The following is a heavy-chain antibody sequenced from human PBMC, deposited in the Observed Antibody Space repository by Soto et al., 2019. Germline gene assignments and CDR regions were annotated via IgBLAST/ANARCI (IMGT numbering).Heavy chain of an antibody. V-gene: IGHV3-23*01. D-gene: IGHD2-15*01. CDR1: GFTFSSYA. J-gene: IGHJ4*02. CDR2: ISGSGGST. Sequence: EVQLLESGGGLVQPGGSLRLSCAASGFTFSSYAMSWVRQAPGKGLEWVSAISGSGGSTYYADSVKGRFTISRDNSKNTLYLQMKRLRAECTAVYYFAKPWISGSLPGYFDYWGQGTLVTVSS. CDR3: AKPWISGSLPGYFDY.